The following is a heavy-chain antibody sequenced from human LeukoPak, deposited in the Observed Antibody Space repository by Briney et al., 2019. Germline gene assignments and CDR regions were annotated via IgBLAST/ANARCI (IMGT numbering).Heavy chain of an antibody. CDR1: GGSFSGYY. D-gene: IGHD2-2*01. CDR2: INHSGST. V-gene: IGHV4-34*01. J-gene: IGHJ4*02. CDR3: ARRARYCSSTSCYSSRGSYYFDY. Sequence: PSETLSLTCAVYGGSFSGYYWSWIRQRPGKGLEWIGEINHSGSTNYNPPLKSRVTISVDTSKNQFSLKLSSVTAADTAVYYCARRARYCSSTSCYSSRGSYYFDYWGQGTLVTVSS.